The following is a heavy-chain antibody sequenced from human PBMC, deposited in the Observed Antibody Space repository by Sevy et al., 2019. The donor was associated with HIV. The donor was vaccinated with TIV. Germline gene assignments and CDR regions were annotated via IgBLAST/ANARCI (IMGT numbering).Heavy chain of an antibody. CDR3: ARDSNGMDV. Sequence: GGSLRLSCAASGFTFSSYAMHWVRQAPGKGLEWVAVISYDGSNKYYADSVKGRFTISRDNSKNTLYLQMNSLRAEDTAVYYCARDSNGMDVWGQGPRSPSP. CDR1: GFTFSSYA. V-gene: IGHV3-30-3*01. J-gene: IGHJ6*02. CDR2: ISYDGSNK.